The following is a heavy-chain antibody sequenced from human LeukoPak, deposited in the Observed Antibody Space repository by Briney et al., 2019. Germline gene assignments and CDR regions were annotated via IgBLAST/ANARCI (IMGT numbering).Heavy chain of an antibody. J-gene: IGHJ4*02. CDR3: ARVVGKYNSSWYY. V-gene: IGHV4-34*01. Sequence: SETLSLTCAVYGGSFSRYSWSWIRQPPGKGLEWIGKINLIGSTNYNPSLKGRVTISVDTSKNQFSLKLRSVTAADTAVYYCARVVGKYNSSWYYWGQGTLVTVSS. D-gene: IGHD6-13*01. CDR1: GGSFSRYS. CDR2: INLIGST.